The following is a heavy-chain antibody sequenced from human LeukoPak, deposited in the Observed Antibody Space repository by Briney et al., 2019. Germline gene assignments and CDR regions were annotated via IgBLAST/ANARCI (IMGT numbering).Heavy chain of an antibody. V-gene: IGHV3-23*01. J-gene: IGHJ4*02. Sequence: PGGSLRLSCAASGFTFSSYAMSWVRQAPGKGLEWVSAISGSAGNTYYGDSVKGRFTISRDNSKNTLYLQMNSLRAEDTAVYYFAKGGGYYYDSSGHWDYWGQGTLVTVSS. D-gene: IGHD3-22*01. CDR1: GFTFSSYA. CDR2: ISGSAGNT. CDR3: AKGGGYYYDSSGHWDY.